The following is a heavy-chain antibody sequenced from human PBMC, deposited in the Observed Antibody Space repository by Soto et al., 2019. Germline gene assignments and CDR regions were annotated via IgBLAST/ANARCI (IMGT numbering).Heavy chain of an antibody. Sequence: EVQVVESGGGLVQPGGSLRLSCAASGFTFSSYEMNWVRQAPGKGLEWVSYISSSGSTIYYADSVKGRFTISRDNAKNSLYLQMNSLRAEDTAVYYCASRSGYSYGLLRSGYGMDVWGQGTTVTVSS. D-gene: IGHD5-18*01. CDR1: GFTFSSYE. CDR3: ASRSGYSYGLLRSGYGMDV. CDR2: ISSSGSTI. J-gene: IGHJ6*02. V-gene: IGHV3-48*03.